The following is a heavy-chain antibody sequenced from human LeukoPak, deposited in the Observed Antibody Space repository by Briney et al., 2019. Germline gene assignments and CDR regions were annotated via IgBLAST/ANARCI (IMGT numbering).Heavy chain of an antibody. CDR3: ARETDYYYYMDV. CDR2: MNPNSGNT. Sequence: GASVKVSCKASGYTFTSYDINWVRQATGQGLEWMGWMNPNSGNTGYAQKFQGRVTMTRNTSISTAYMELSSLRSEDTAVYYCARETDYYYYMDVWGKGTTVTISS. J-gene: IGHJ6*03. V-gene: IGHV1-8*01. CDR1: GYTFTSYD.